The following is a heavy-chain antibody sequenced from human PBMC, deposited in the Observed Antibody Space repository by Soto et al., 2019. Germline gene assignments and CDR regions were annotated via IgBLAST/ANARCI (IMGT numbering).Heavy chain of an antibody. Sequence: QGPLVQSGAEVKKPGASVKVSCKASGYTFTSYGISWVRQAPGQGLEWMGWISAKKGNTKYAQKFQGRVTMTTDTSTSTAYMELRSLRSDDTAVYYCAREILSPDFYFYGMDVWGQGTTVTVSS. CDR2: ISAKKGNT. J-gene: IGHJ6*02. CDR3: AREILSPDFYFYGMDV. D-gene: IGHD2-15*01. CDR1: GYTFTSYG. V-gene: IGHV1-18*04.